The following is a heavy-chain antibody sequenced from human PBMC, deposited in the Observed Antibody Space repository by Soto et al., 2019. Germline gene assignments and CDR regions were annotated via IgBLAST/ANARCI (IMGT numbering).Heavy chain of an antibody. D-gene: IGHD3-10*01. CDR1: AGSISSYY. V-gene: IGHV4-59*01. J-gene: IGHJ6*02. CDR2: IYNSGST. CDR3: ARIIRTLAWDGVDV. Sequence: QVQLQESGPGLVKASETLSLTCTVSAGSISSYYWGWIRQSPGKGREWIGYIYNSGSTNYSPSLQSRLTMSVDTSMTQFSLKLSSVTAADTAVYYCARIIRTLAWDGVDVWGQGTRVTV.